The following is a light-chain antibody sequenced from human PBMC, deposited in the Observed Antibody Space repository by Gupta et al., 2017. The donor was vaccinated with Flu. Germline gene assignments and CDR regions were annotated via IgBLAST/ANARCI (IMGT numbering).Light chain of an antibody. Sequence: QSAPTQPRSVSGSPGQSVTISCTGTNNDVGRSNRVSWYEQRPGKAPKLILYDVTERPSGVPDRVSGSKSGNTASLTISGLQADDEADYYCSSHAGRVTWVFGTGTTVTVL. CDR1: NNDVGRSNR. V-gene: IGLV2-11*01. J-gene: IGLJ1*01. CDR3: SSHAGRVTWV. CDR2: DVT.